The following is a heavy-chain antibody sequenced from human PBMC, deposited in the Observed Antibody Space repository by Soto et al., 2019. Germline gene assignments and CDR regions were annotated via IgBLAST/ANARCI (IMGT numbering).Heavy chain of an antibody. V-gene: IGHV1-69*13. J-gene: IGHJ6*02. D-gene: IGHD2-8*01. CDR2: IIPIFGTA. Sequence: SVKVSCKASGGTFSSYAISWVRQAPGQGLEWMGGIIPIFGTANYAQKFQGRVTITADESTSTAYMELSSLRSEDTAVYYCAIQPEGMRDYGMDVWGQGTTVTVSS. CDR3: AIQPEGMRDYGMDV. CDR1: GGTFSSYA.